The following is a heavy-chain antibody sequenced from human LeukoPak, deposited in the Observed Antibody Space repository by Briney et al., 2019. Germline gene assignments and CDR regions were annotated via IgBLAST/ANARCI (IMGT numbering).Heavy chain of an antibody. D-gene: IGHD6-13*01. J-gene: IGHJ4*02. CDR2: IKQDGSEK. CDR1: GFTFSSYW. CDR3: ARDGEGIAAAGDY. V-gene: IGHV3-7*03. Sequence: PGGSLRLSCAASGFTFSSYWMSWVRQAPGTGLEWVANIKQDGSEKYYVDSVKGRFTISRDNAKNSLYLQMNSLRAEDTAVYYCARDGEGIAAAGDYWGQGTLVTVSS.